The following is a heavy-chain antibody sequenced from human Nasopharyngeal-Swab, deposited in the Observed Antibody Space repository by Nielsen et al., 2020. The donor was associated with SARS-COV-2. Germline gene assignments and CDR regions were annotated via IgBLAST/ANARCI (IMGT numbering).Heavy chain of an antibody. CDR2: ISSSSSYI. CDR1: GFTFNNYN. V-gene: IGHV3-21*01. Sequence: GESLKISCAASGFTFNNYNFNWVRQAPGKGLGWVSSISSSSSYIYYPDSVKGRFTISRDNAKNSLYLQMNSLRAEDTAVYYCARDGLDYDFWSAYFMDVWGQGTTVTVSS. CDR3: ARDGLDYDFWSAYFMDV. J-gene: IGHJ6*02. D-gene: IGHD3-3*01.